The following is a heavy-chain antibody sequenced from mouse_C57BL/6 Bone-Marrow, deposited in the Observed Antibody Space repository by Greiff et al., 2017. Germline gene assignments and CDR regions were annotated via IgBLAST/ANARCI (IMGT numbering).Heavy chain of an antibody. CDR2: ISGGGGNT. D-gene: IGHD1-1*01. CDR1: GFTFSSYT. J-gene: IGHJ2*01. Sequence: EVKLQESGGGLVKPGGSLKLSCAASGFTFSSYTMSWVRQTPEKRLEWVATISGGGGNTYYPDSVKGRFTISRDNAKNTLYLQMSSLRSEDTALYYCARHLYYGSSWGDFDYWGQGTTLTVSS. V-gene: IGHV5-9*01. CDR3: ARHLYYGSSWGDFDY.